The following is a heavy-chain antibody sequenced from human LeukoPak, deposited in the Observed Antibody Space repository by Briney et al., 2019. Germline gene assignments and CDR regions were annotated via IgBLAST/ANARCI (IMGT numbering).Heavy chain of an antibody. CDR3: ARATSYGANDY. Sequence: ASVKVSCKASGYTFTTYFRHWVRQAPGQGLEWMGIINPSDGGTTYAQQFQGRVTMTRDTSTSTVHMELSSLRSEDTAVYYCARATSYGANDYWGQGTLVTVSS. D-gene: IGHD4-17*01. CDR1: GYTFTTYF. J-gene: IGHJ4*02. CDR2: INPSDGGT. V-gene: IGHV1-46*01.